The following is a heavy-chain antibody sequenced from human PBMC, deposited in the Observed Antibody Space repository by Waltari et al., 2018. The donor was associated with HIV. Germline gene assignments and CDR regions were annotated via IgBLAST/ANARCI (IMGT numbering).Heavy chain of an antibody. Sequence: QVQLPQWGAGLLKPSETLSLTCAVYGGSFSDYLCIWIRQPPGKGLEWIGEINHTGSTNYNPSLKSRVTMSLDTSKNQFSLKLSSVTAADTAVYYCARRRMESYGMDVWGQGTTVTVSS. CDR3: ARRRMESYGMDV. CDR1: GGSFSDYL. J-gene: IGHJ6*02. D-gene: IGHD1-1*01. V-gene: IGHV4-34*01. CDR2: INHTGST.